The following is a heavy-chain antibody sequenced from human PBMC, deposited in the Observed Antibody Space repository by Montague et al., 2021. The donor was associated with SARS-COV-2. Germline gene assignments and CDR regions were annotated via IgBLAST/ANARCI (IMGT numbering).Heavy chain of an antibody. J-gene: IGHJ6*02. CDR3: ARDRWDRNGMDV. CDR2: ISSSSTI. Sequence: SLRLYCAASGFTFSSYSMNWVRQAPGKGLEWVSYISSSSTIYYADSVKGRFTISRDNAKNSLYLQMNSLRDEDTAVYYCARDRWDRNGMDVWGQGTTVTVSS. D-gene: IGHD5-24*01. CDR1: GFTFSSYS. V-gene: IGHV3-48*02.